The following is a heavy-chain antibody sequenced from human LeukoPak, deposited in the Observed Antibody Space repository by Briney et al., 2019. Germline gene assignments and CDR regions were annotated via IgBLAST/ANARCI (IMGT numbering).Heavy chain of an antibody. J-gene: IGHJ6*02. V-gene: IGHV4-34*01. CDR1: GGSFSGYY. D-gene: IGHD2-2*01. CDR3: ARIVANCSSTSCYLHYYYGMDV. Sequence: SETLSLNCAVYGGSFSGYYWSWIRQPPGKGLEWIGEINHSGSTNYNPSLKSRVTISVDTSKNQFSLKLSSVTAADTAVYYCARIVANCSSTSCYLHYYYGMDVWGQGTTVTVSS. CDR2: INHSGST.